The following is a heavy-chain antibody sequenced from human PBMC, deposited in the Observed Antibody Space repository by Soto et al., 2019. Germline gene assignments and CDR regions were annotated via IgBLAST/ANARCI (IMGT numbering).Heavy chain of an antibody. D-gene: IGHD6-13*01. CDR1: GFTFSSFA. CDR3: AKGQTGWVSSTWSKDY. Sequence: EVQLLESGGGLVQPGGSLRLSCAASGFTFSSFALSWVRQAPGKGLEWVSAISGSGGYTYYADSVKGRFTISRDNSKNTLYLQMNSLRAEDTALYYCAKGQTGWVSSTWSKDYWGQGTLVTVSS. V-gene: IGHV3-23*01. J-gene: IGHJ4*02. CDR2: ISGSGGYT.